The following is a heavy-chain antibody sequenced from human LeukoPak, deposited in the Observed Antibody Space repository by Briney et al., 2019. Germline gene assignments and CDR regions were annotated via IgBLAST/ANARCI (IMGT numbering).Heavy chain of an antibody. CDR3: ASSYSGYDYGRLDY. D-gene: IGHD5-12*01. CDR1: LGTFSSYA. V-gene: IGHV1-69*06. Sequence: ASVKVSCKASLGTFSSYAISWVRQAPGQGLEWVGGIIPIFGTANYAQKFQGRVTITADKSTSTAYMELSSLRSEDTAVYYCASSYSGYDYGRLDYWGQGTLVTVSS. J-gene: IGHJ4*02. CDR2: IIPIFGTA.